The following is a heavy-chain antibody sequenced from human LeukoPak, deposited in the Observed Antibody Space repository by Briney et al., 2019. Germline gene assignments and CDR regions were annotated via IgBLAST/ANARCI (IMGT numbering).Heavy chain of an antibody. D-gene: IGHD3-3*01. CDR2: MNPNSRDT. CDR3: TRSGFGAGVHFDF. V-gene: IGHV1-8*01. CDR1: GCPLPNYD. J-gene: IGHJ4*02. Sequence: ASVKVSCKSSGCPLPNYDIHWVRQAAGQGLEWMGWMNPNSRDTDYVQKFQGRVTIPMDTSISTAYMELSSLTYEDTAVYYGTRSGFGAGVHFDFWGQGTPVTVSS.